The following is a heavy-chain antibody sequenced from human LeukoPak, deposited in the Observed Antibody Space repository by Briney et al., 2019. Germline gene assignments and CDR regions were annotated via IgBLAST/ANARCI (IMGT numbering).Heavy chain of an antibody. CDR1: GYTFTSYG. CDR3: ARDVPATEAAPLLDV. D-gene: IGHD5-24*01. CDR2: ISAYNGNT. Sequence: ASVKVSCKASGYTFTSYGISWVRQAPGHGLEWMGWISAYNGNTKFAQRLQDRVTLTTDTSTSTAQMELRSLKSDDTAVYYCARDVPATEAAPLLDVWGQGTTVTVSS. V-gene: IGHV1-18*01. J-gene: IGHJ6*02.